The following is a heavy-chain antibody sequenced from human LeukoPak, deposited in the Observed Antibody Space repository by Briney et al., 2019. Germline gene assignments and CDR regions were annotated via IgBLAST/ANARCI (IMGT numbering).Heavy chain of an antibody. J-gene: IGHJ4*02. V-gene: IGHV3-21*01. CDR3: ARVLYSGNYIPQVGFDY. CDR2: ISSSSNYV. Sequence: GGSLRLSCAASGFTFSSYSINWVRQAPGKGLEWVSSISSSSNYVYYADSVKGRFTISRDNAKNSLYLQMNGLRAEDTAVYYCARVLYSGNYIPQVGFDYWGQGTLVTVSS. D-gene: IGHD1-26*01. CDR1: GFTFSSYS.